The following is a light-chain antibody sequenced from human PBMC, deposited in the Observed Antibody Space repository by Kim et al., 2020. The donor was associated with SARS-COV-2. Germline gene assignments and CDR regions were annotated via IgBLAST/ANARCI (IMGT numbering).Light chain of an antibody. J-gene: IGKJ1*01. CDR2: GAA. CDR1: QAVSTN. Sequence: EIVMTQSPATLSVSPGETATLSCRASQAVSTNLAWYQQKPGQAPRLLIYGAAIRATGIPARFSGSGSGTEFTLTISSLQSEDSAVYYCQQYNNLWSFGQGTKVDIK. V-gene: IGKV3-15*01. CDR3: QQYNNLWS.